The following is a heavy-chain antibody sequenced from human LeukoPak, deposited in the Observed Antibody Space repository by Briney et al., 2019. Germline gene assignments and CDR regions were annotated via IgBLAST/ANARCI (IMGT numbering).Heavy chain of an antibody. CDR3: AFTTGSYYLDS. J-gene: IGHJ4*02. CDR2: INHSGSV. D-gene: IGHD1-26*01. V-gene: IGHV4-34*01. CDR1: GGSFSGHY. Sequence: SETLSLTCVVYGGSFSGHYWSWIRQPPGKELEWIGEINHSGSVNYNPSLKSRVTVSVDTSKNQFSLKLNSVTAADTAVYYCAFTTGSYYLDSWGQGTLVTVSS.